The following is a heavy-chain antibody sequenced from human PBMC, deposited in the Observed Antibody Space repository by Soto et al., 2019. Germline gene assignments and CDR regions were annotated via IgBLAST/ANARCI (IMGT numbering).Heavy chain of an antibody. V-gene: IGHV3-23*05. Sequence: EVQVLESGGGSVEPGGSLRLSCAASGFTFITYAMIWFRQAPGKGLEWVSAIDNSGVNTFYADSVRGRFTVSRDNSKNTLYLQMNSLRAEDTAVYYCARLEPASHTGYWGQGTLVTVSS. J-gene: IGHJ4*02. CDR2: IDNSGVNT. D-gene: IGHD2-2*01. CDR1: GFTFITYA. CDR3: ARLEPASHTGY.